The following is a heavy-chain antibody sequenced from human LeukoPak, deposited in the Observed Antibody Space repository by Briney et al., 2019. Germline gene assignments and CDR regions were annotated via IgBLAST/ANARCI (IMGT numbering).Heavy chain of an antibody. V-gene: IGHV3-48*02. D-gene: IGHD3-10*01. CDR1: GFTFSSYS. J-gene: IGHJ6*02. Sequence: PGGSLRLSCAASGFTFSSYSMNWVRQAPGKGLEWVSYISSSSSTIYYADSVKGRFTISRDNAKNSLYLQMNSLRDEDTAVYYCARDLRFGELSSNALYYYYGMDVWGQGTTVTVSS. CDR3: ARDLRFGELSSNALYYYYGMDV. CDR2: ISSSSSTI.